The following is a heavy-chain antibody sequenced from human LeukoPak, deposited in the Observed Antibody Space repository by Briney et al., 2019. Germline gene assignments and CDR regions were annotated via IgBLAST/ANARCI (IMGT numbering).Heavy chain of an antibody. V-gene: IGHV3-53*01. D-gene: IGHD3-10*01. Sequence: GGSLRLSCAASGFSFSSYSLSWVRQAPGKGLEWVSVIYSGGSTYYADSVKGRFTISRDNSKNTLYLQMNSLRAEDTAVYYCAGRVYGSGGDYWGQGTLVTVSS. CDR3: AGRVYGSGGDY. J-gene: IGHJ4*02. CDR2: IYSGGST. CDR1: GFSFSSYS.